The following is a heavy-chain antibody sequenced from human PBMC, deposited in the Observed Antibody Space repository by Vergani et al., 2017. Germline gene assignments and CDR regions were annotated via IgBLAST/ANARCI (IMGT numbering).Heavy chain of an antibody. Sequence: QVQLVQSGAEVKKPGSSVKVSCKASGGTFSSYAISWVRQAPGQGLEWMGGIIPIFGTANYAQKFQGRVTITADESTSTAYMGLISLRSEDTAVYYCARGAIGFLDNYYYYMDVWGKGTTVTVSS. J-gene: IGHJ6*03. V-gene: IGHV1-69*01. CDR1: GGTFSSYA. CDR3: ARGAIGFLDNYYYYMDV. D-gene: IGHD3/OR15-3a*01. CDR2: IIPIFGTA.